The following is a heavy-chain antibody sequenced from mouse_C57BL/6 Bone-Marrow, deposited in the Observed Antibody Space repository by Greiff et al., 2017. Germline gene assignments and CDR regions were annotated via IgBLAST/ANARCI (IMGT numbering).Heavy chain of an antibody. Sequence: QVQLKESGAELVRPGASVTLSCKASGYTFTDYEMHWVKQTPVHGLEWIGAIHPETGGTAYNQKFKGKAILTADKSSSTAYMALRSLTSEDSAVYYCTRKGRYSNYPYCDYWGQGTTLTVSS. CDR1: GYTFTDYE. V-gene: IGHV1-15*01. CDR3: TRKGRYSNYPYCDY. D-gene: IGHD2-5*01. CDR2: IHPETGGT. J-gene: IGHJ2*01.